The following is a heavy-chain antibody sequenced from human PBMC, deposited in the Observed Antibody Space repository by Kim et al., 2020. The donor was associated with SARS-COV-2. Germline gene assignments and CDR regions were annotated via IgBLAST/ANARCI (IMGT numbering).Heavy chain of an antibody. D-gene: IGHD3-9*01. CDR3: ARGRRGGLLRYFDWLLDYYFDY. Sequence: SETLSLTCAVYGGSFSGYYWSWIRQPPGKGLEWIGEINHSGSTNYNPSLKSRVTISVDTSKNQFSLKLSSVTAADTAGYYCARGRRGGLLRYFDWLLDYYFDYWGQGTLGTVSS. CDR2: INHSGST. V-gene: IGHV4-34*01. CDR1: GGSFSGYY. J-gene: IGHJ4*02.